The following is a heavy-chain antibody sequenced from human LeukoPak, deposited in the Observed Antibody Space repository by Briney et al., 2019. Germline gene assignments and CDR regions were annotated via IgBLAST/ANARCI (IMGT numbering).Heavy chain of an antibody. CDR1: GFTFSSYS. V-gene: IGHV3-21*01. D-gene: IGHD2-2*02. Sequence: GGSLRLSCAASGFTFSSYSVNWVRQTPGKGLEWVSSISSSSSYIYYADSVKGRFTISRDNAKNSLYLQMNSLRAEDTAVYYCARTTYCSSTSCYTYFDYWGQGTLVTVSS. CDR3: ARTTYCSSTSCYTYFDY. CDR2: ISSSSSYI. J-gene: IGHJ4*02.